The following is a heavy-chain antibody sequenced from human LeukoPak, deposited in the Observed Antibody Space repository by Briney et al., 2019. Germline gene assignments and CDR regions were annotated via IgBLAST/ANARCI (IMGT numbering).Heavy chain of an antibody. CDR3: ARGLILTGYPLFDY. V-gene: IGHV4-39*01. CDR1: GGSISSSSYY. J-gene: IGHJ4*02. Sequence: PSETLSLTCTVSGGSISSSSYYWGWIRQPPGKGLEWIGSIYYSGSTYYNPSLKSRVTISVDTSKNQFSLKLSSVTAADTAVYYCARGLILTGYPLFDYWGQGTLVTVSS. CDR2: IYYSGST. D-gene: IGHD3-9*01.